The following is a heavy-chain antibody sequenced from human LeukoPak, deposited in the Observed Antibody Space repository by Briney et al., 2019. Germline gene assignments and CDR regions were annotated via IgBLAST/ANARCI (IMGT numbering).Heavy chain of an antibody. CDR3: ARDIDYGGNSAFDY. CDR2: IYHSGTS. Sequence: PSETLSLTCAVSRYSISSGYYWVWIRQPPGKGLEWVGAIYHSGTSYYNPSLKSRLTISLDTSKNQFSLKLSSVTAADTAAYYCARDIDYGGNSAFDYWGLGIVVTVSS. J-gene: IGHJ4*02. V-gene: IGHV4-38-2*02. D-gene: IGHD4-23*01. CDR1: RYSISSGYY.